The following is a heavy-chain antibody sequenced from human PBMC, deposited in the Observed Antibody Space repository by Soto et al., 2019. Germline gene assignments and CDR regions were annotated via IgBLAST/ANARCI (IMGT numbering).Heavy chain of an antibody. CDR3: ARQGYDSSGYFFDY. V-gene: IGHV4-59*08. Sequence: SETLSLTCTVSGGSISSYYWSWIRQPPGKGLEWIGYIYYSGSTYYNPSLKSRVTISVDTSKNQFSLKLSSVTAADTAVYYCARQGYDSSGYFFDYWGQGTLVTVSS. CDR2: IYYSGST. D-gene: IGHD3-22*01. CDR1: GGSISSYY. J-gene: IGHJ4*02.